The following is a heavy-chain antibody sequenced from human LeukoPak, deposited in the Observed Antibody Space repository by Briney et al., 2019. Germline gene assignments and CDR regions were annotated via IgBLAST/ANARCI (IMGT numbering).Heavy chain of an antibody. D-gene: IGHD3-3*01. CDR3: ARVVSGRYYFDY. V-gene: IGHV3-48*03. J-gene: IGHJ4*02. CDR1: GFTFSSYE. Sequence: PGGSLRLSCAASGFTFSSYEMNWVRQAPGKGLEWVSYISSSGSAIFYADSVKGRFTISRDNARNSLYLQMNSLRAEDTAVYYCARVVSGRYYFDYWGQGTLVTVSS. CDR2: ISSSGSAI.